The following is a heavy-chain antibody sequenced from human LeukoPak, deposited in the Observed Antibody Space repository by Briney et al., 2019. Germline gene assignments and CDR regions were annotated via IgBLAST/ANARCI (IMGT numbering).Heavy chain of an antibody. V-gene: IGHV2-5*01. Sequence: VSGPTLVKPTQTLTVTCTFSGFSLSTSGVGVGWIRQPPGKALEWLALIYWNDDKRYSPSLKSRLTITKDTSKNQVVLTMTNMDPVDTATYYCAHSYVSGLRWELLPVLDYWGQGTLVTVSS. CDR3: AHSYVSGLRWELLPVLDY. D-gene: IGHD1-26*01. CDR1: GFSLSTSGVG. CDR2: IYWNDDK. J-gene: IGHJ4*02.